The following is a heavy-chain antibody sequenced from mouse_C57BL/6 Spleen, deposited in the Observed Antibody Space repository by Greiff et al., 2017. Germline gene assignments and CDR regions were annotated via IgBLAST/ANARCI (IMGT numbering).Heavy chain of an antibody. D-gene: IGHD1-1*01. J-gene: IGHJ4*01. V-gene: IGHV14-3*01. Sequence: VQLQQSVAELVRPGASVKLSCTASGFNINNTYMHWVKQRPEQGLEWIGRIDPANGNTKYATKFQGKATITADTSSNTAYLQLSRLTSEDTAIYYCASSPYCGSSWDYAMDYWGQGTSVTVSS. CDR3: ASSPYCGSSWDYAMDY. CDR2: IDPANGNT. CDR1: GFNINNTY.